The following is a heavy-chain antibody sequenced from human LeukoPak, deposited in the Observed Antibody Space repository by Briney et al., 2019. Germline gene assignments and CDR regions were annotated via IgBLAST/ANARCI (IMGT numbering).Heavy chain of an antibody. V-gene: IGHV4-38-2*02. Sequence: SETLSLTCTVSGYSISNGYYWGWIRQPPGKGLEWIGTIYHSGSTYYNPSLKSRVTISVDTSKNQFSLKLSSVTAADTAVYYCARSRDDMPHYWGQGTLVTVSS. D-gene: IGHD2-2*01. CDR2: IYHSGST. CDR1: GYSISNGYY. CDR3: ARSRDDMPHY. J-gene: IGHJ4*02.